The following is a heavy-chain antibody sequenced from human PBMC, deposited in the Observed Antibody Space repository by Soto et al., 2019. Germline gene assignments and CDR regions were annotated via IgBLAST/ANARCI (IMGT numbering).Heavy chain of an antibody. CDR3: ARDGIAAAAPVNYYYYYYMDV. V-gene: IGHV3-7*01. Sequence: GGSLRLSCAASGFTFSSYWMSWVRQAPGKGLEWVANIKQDGSEKYYVDSVKGRFTISRDNAKNSLYLQMNSLRAEDTAVYYCARDGIAAAAPVNYYYYYYMDVWGKGTTVTVSS. J-gene: IGHJ6*03. CDR1: GFTFSSYW. CDR2: IKQDGSEK. D-gene: IGHD6-13*01.